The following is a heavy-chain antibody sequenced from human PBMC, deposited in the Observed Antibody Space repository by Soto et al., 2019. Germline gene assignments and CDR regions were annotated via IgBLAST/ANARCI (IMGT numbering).Heavy chain of an antibody. J-gene: IGHJ4*02. CDR1: GGSISSGDHY. Sequence: QVQLQESGPGLVKPSQTLSLTCTVSGGSISSGDHYWSWIRQPPGRDLEWIGYIFYSGSTFYNPSLRGRVILSVDTSKNQFSLKLASVTAADTAVYFCARGRGYSYGVDYWGQGTLVTVSS. D-gene: IGHD5-18*01. CDR3: ARGRGYSYGVDY. CDR2: IFYSGST. V-gene: IGHV4-30-4*01.